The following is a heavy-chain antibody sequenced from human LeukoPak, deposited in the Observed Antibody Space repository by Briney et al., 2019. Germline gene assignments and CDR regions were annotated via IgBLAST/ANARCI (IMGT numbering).Heavy chain of an antibody. J-gene: IGHJ4*02. CDR1: GFILSTYD. CDR3: ARPPPASMIRGVIIPHFDT. Sequence: GGSLRLSCAAPGFILSTYDMHWVRQAPGKGLEWVAVISYDGSHQYYADSVQGRFTISRDTPKNTLYLQMNSLRPEDTAIYYCARPPPASMIRGVIIPHFDTWGQGTLVTVSS. V-gene: IGHV3-30*03. D-gene: IGHD3-10*01. CDR2: ISYDGSHQ.